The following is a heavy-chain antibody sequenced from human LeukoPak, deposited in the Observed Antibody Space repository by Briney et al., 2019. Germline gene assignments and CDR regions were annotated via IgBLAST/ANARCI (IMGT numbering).Heavy chain of an antibody. CDR2: IKSDGSNS. J-gene: IGHJ4*02. D-gene: IGHD3-10*01. V-gene: IGHV3-74*01. CDR3: VRVGGRSSIGGDC. Sequence: GGSLRLSCAASGFTFSTYWMHWVGQAPGTGLVWVSRIKSDGSNSNYADCVKGRFTISRDNAKNTLYLQMNSLRAEDTAVYHCVRVGGRSSIGGDCWGQGTLVTVSS. CDR1: GFTFSTYW.